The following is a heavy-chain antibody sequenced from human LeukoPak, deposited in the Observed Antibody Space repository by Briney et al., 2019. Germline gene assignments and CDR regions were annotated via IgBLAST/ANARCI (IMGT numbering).Heavy chain of an antibody. J-gene: IGHJ4*02. V-gene: IGHV3-23*01. CDR3: AKSHTSSWRNFDY. D-gene: IGHD6-13*01. CDR1: GFTFSSYA. CDR2: ISGSGSTT. Sequence: GGSLRLSCAASGFTFSSYAMSWVRQAPGKGLEWVSAISGSGSTTYYADSVKGRFTISRDNAKNTLYLQMNGLRAEDTAVYYCAKSHTSSWRNFDYWGQGTLVTVSS.